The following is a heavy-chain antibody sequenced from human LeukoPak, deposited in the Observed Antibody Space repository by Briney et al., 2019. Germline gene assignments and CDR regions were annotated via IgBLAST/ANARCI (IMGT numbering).Heavy chain of an antibody. J-gene: IGHJ3*02. D-gene: IGHD2-2*03. Sequence: GASVKVSCKASGYTFTSYDINWVRQATGQGLEWMGWMNPNSGNTGYAQKFQGRVTITRNTSISTAYMELSSLRSEDSAVYHCARGSIWMDAFDIWGQGTMVTVSS. CDR1: GYTFTSYD. V-gene: IGHV1-8*03. CDR2: MNPNSGNT. CDR3: ARGSIWMDAFDI.